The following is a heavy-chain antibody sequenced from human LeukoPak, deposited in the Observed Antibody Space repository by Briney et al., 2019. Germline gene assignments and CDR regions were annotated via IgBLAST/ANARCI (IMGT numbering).Heavy chain of an antibody. CDR1: GGSISAIPYY. J-gene: IGHJ5*02. CDR2: IYNSGST. D-gene: IGHD6-13*01. V-gene: IGHV4-39*01. Sequence: SETLSLTCTISGGSISAIPYYWGWIRQPPGKGLEWIGNIYNSGSTYYNPSLKSRVTISVDTSKNQFSLKLSSVTAADTAVYYCARQAYSSNLGWFDPWGQGTLVTVSS. CDR3: ARQAYSSNLGWFDP.